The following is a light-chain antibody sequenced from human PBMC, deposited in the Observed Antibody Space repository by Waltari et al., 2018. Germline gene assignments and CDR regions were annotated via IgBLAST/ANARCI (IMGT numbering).Light chain of an antibody. V-gene: IGLV3-21*04. CDR3: RVWHSGVNSWV. CDR2: FDK. CDR1: NIGSQS. Sequence: SYVLTQPPSVSVAPSKTATITCGGDNIGSQSVYWYQQRSGQAPLLVLYFDKNRPSGTPRRFSGSNAGNTATLTINRVEDGDEADYYYRVWHSGVNSWVFGGGTKLTVL. J-gene: IGLJ3*02.